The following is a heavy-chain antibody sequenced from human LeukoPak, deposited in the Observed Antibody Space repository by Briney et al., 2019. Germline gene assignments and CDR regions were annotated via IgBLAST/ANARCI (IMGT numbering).Heavy chain of an antibody. CDR3: ARGPTTVVTLYYFDY. J-gene: IGHJ4*02. Sequence: GSSVKVSCXASGGTFSSYAISWVRQAPGQGLAWMGGIIPIFGTANYAQKFQGRVTITADESTSTAYMELSSLRSEDTAVYYCARGPTTVVTLYYFDYWGQGTLVTVSS. D-gene: IGHD4-23*01. CDR2: IIPIFGTA. V-gene: IGHV1-69*01. CDR1: GGTFSSYA.